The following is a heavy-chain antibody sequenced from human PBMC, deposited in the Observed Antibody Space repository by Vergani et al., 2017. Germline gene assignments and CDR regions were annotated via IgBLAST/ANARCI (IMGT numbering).Heavy chain of an antibody. D-gene: IGHD2-2*01. J-gene: IGHJ4*02. CDR1: GYTFTSYY. V-gene: IGHV1-46*03. CDR3: ARVGKVPAARGGYDY. Sequence: QVQLVQSGAEVKKPGASVKVSCKASGYTFTSYYMHWVRQAPGQGLEWMGIINPSGGSTSYAQKFQGRVTMTRDTSTSTVYMELSSLRSEDTAVYYCARVGKVPAARGGYDYWGQGTLVTVSS. CDR2: INPSGGST.